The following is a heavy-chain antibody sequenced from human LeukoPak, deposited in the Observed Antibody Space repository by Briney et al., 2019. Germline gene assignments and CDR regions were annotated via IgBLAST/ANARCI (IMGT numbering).Heavy chain of an antibody. J-gene: IGHJ4*02. D-gene: IGHD3-16*01. CDR3: TRGAGWLIDY. CDR2: FYNSGRS. CDR1: DDSISDYY. V-gene: IGHV4-59*01. Sequence: ETLSLTCTVSDDSISDYYRGWIRQPPGKGLEWIGYFYNSGRSTYNPSLKSRVTISADTSKNHFSLKLNSVTTADTAVYYCTRGAGWLIDYWGQGILVTVSS.